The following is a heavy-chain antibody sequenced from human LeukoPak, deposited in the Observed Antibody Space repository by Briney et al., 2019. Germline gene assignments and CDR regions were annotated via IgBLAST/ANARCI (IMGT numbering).Heavy chain of an antibody. CDR1: GGSISSYY. Sequence: SETLSLTCTVSGGSISSYYWSWIRQPPGQGLELIGYMYCSGSTNYNPSLKILVTISVDTSKNQFSLKLSSVTAADTAVYYCARGSGLWDAFDIWGQGTMVPVSS. J-gene: IGHJ3*02. CDR2: MYCSGST. CDR3: ARGSGLWDAFDI. V-gene: IGHV4-59*01. D-gene: IGHD2-8*02.